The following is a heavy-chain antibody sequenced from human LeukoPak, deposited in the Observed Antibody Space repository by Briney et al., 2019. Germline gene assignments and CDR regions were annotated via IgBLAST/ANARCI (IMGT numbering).Heavy chain of an antibody. CDR1: GGSISSYY. CDR2: IYYSGST. J-gene: IGHJ4*02. Sequence: SETLSLTCTVSGGSISSYYWSWIRQPPGKGLEWIGYIYYSGSTNYNPSLKSRVTISVDTSKNQFSLKLSSVTAADTAVYYCARHEDGSGSYYRGIDYWGQGTLVTVSS. CDR3: ARHEDGSGSYYRGIDY. D-gene: IGHD3-10*01. V-gene: IGHV4-59*08.